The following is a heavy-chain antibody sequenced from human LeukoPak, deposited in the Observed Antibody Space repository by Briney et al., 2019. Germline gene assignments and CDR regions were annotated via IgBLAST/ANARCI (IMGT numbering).Heavy chain of an antibody. Sequence: ASVKVSCKASGYTFTSYGISWVRQAPGQGLEWMGWISAYNGNTNYAQKLQGRVTMTTDTSTSTAYMELRSLRSNDTAVYYCARVDAHTAMAPGYYYGMDVWAKGPRSPSPQ. CDR1: GYTFTSYG. D-gene: IGHD5-18*01. CDR2: ISAYNGNT. V-gene: IGHV1-18*01. CDR3: ARVDAHTAMAPGYYYGMDV. J-gene: IGHJ6*04.